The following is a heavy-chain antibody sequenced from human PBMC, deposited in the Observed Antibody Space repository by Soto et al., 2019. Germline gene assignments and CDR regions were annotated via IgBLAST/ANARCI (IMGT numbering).Heavy chain of an antibody. Sequence: GVSLRLSCAASGFNFSNYGIHWVRQVPGKGLDWVAQIWYDGSNRFYADSVKGRFTISRDNSKNTLYLQMDSLRAEDTAVYYCARGLYGDYLIDYWGQGALVTVSS. D-gene: IGHD4-17*01. CDR1: GFNFSNYG. CDR2: IWYDGSNR. J-gene: IGHJ4*02. V-gene: IGHV3-33*01. CDR3: ARGLYGDYLIDY.